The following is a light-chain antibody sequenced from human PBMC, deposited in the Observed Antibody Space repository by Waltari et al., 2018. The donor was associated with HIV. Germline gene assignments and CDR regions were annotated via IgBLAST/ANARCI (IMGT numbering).Light chain of an antibody. V-gene: IGKV1-39*01. J-gene: IGKJ2*01. CDR3: QQSYSSPNN. CDR1: QSISSH. Sequence: IQMTQSPSSLSASLGDRVTITCRASQSISSHLNWYQQKPGEAPKVLIYAASSLRSDVPSRFSGSGSRTEFTLTISSLQLEDFATYFCQQSYSSPNNFGQGT. CDR2: AAS.